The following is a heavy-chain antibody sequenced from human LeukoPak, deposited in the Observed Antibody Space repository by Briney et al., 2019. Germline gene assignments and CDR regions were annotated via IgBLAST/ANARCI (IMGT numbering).Heavy chain of an antibody. V-gene: IGHV4-61*08. CDR1: GGSISSGGYY. D-gene: IGHD6-19*01. J-gene: IGHJ4*02. CDR2: IYYSGST. CDR3: ARHGGSDWSFDY. Sequence: SETLSLTCTVSGGSISSGGYYWSWIRQHPGKGLEWIGYIYYSGSTNYNPSLKSRVTISVDTSKNQFSLKLSSVTAADTAVYYCARHGGSDWSFDYWGQGTLVTVSS.